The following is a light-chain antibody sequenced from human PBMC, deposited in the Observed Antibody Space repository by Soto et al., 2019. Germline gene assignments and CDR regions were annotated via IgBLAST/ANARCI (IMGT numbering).Light chain of an antibody. CDR3: GTWDSSLSAVL. CDR2: DNN. V-gene: IGLV1-51*01. Sequence: QSVLTQPPSVSAAPGQKVTISCSGRSSNIGNNYVSWYQHLPGTAPKLLIYDNNQRPSGIPDRFSGSKSGTSATLGITGLQTGDEADYYCGTWDSSLSAVLFGGGTKLTVL. CDR1: SSNIGNNY. J-gene: IGLJ2*01.